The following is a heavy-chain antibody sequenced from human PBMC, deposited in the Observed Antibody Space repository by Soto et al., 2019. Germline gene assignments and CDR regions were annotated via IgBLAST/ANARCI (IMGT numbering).Heavy chain of an antibody. J-gene: IGHJ6*02. D-gene: IGHD1-7*01. CDR1: GDSVSSSSAA. V-gene: IGHV6-1*01. CDR3: ARVGLNWNFPMDV. CDR2: TYYRSKWNN. Sequence: PSQTLSLTCAISGDSVSSSSAAWNWIRQSPLRGLEWLGRTYYRSKWNNDYAVSVKSRITINPDTSKNQFSLQLNSVTPEDTAVYYCARVGLNWNFPMDVWGQGTTVTVSS.